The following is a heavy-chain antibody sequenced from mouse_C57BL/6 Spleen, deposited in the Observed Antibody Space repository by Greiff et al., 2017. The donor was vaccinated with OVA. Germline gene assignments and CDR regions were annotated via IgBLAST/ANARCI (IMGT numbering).Heavy chain of an antibody. V-gene: IGHV5-12*01. CDR2: ISNGGGST. D-gene: IGHD1-1*01. Sequence: EVKVEESGGGLVQPGGSLKLSCAASGFTFSDYYMYWVRQTPEKRLEWVAYISNGGGSTYYPDTVKGRFTISRDNAKNTLYLQMSRLKSEDTAMYYCARLTTVVDWYFDVWGTGTTVTVSS. CDR3: ARLTTVVDWYFDV. CDR1: GFTFSDYY. J-gene: IGHJ1*03.